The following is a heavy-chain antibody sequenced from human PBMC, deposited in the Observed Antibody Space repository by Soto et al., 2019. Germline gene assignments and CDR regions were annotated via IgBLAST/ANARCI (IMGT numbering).Heavy chain of an antibody. Sequence: PSETLSLTCTVSGDSVTSVSDYWSWIRQPPGKGLEWIGYIYYGGSADYNPSLGSRVTISIDTSKNQFSLKLTSVTAADTAVYYCARGVGFGYYYYHMDLWGQGTTVTVSS. CDR3: ARGVGFGYYYYHMDL. CDR1: GDSVTSVSDY. CDR2: IYYGGSA. V-gene: IGHV4-61*01. J-gene: IGHJ6*02. D-gene: IGHD3-10*01.